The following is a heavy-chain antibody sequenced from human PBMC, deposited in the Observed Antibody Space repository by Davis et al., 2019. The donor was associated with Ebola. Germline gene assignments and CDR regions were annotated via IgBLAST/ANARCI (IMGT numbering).Heavy chain of an antibody. J-gene: IGHJ4*02. CDR3: ARDPASPCPDMFDY. V-gene: IGHV3-21*01. CDR2: LSSHSIYI. Sequence: PGGSLRLSCAASGFTFRTYTMNWVRQAPGKGLEWVSSLSSHSIYIYYADSVKGRFTISRDNAKNSLYLQMNSLRADDTAVYYCARDPASPCPDMFDYWGQGTLVTVSS. CDR1: GFTFRTYT. D-gene: IGHD2-15*01.